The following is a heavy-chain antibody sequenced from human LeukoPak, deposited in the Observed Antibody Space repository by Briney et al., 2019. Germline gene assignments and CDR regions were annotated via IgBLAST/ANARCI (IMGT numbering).Heavy chain of an antibody. V-gene: IGHV4-39*07. J-gene: IGHJ3*02. CDR1: GGSISSSSYY. CDR3: ARVRSGSDGPTRIAAAVTDDAFDI. Sequence: SETLSLTCTVSGGSISSSSYYWGWIRQPPGKGLEWIGSIYYSGNTYYNPSLKSRVTISVDTSKNQFSLKLSSVTAADTAVYYCARVRSGSDGPTRIAAAVTDDAFDIWGQGTMVTVSS. CDR2: IYYSGNT. D-gene: IGHD6-13*01.